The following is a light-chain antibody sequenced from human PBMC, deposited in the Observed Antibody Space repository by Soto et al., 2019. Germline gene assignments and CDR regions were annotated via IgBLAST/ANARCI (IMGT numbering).Light chain of an antibody. V-gene: IGLV1-40*01. CDR2: ANN. CDR3: QSSDSRLFGSL. J-gene: IGLJ3*02. CDR1: SSNIGTFA. Sequence: QSVLTQPPSVSGAPGQTVTISCTGSSSNIGTFAVHWYRQSQGSTPKLLIYANNNRPSGVPDRFSGSKSGTSASLAITGLQAEDEGDYYCQSSDSRLFGSLFGGWTKLTVL.